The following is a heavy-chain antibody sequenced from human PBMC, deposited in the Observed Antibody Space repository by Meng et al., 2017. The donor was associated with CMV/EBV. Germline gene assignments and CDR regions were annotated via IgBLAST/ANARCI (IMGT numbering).Heavy chain of an antibody. J-gene: IGHJ6*02. CDR3: ARGNSYDSSGYYYGGMDV. CDR2: IYYSGST. CDR1: GGSISSSSYY. D-gene: IGHD3-22*01. Sequence: SETLSLTCTVSGGSISSSSYYWGWIRQPPGKGLEWIGSIYYSGSTYYNPSLKSRVTISVDRSKNQFSLNLSSMTAADTAVYYCARGNSYDSSGYYYGGMDVWGQGTTVTVSS. V-gene: IGHV4-39*07.